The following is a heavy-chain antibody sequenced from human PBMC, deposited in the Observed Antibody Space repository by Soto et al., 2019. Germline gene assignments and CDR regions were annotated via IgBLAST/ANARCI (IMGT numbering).Heavy chain of an antibody. J-gene: IGHJ4*02. CDR2: IIPIFGTA. CDR3: ARGRYPSIVGATFTFDY. Sequence: GASVKVSCKASGGTFSSYAISWVRQAPGQGLEWMGGIIPIFGTANYAQKFQGRVTITADESTSTAYMELSSLRSEDTAVYYCARGRYPSIVGATFTFDYWGQGTLVTVSS. D-gene: IGHD1-26*01. V-gene: IGHV1-69*13. CDR1: GGTFSSYA.